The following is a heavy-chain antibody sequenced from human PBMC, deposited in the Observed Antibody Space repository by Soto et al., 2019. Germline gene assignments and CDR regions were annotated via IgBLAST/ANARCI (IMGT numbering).Heavy chain of an antibody. CDR1: GFIFTSSS. J-gene: IGHJ4*02. CDR3: AAGDSSGYYGG. Sequence: GASVKVSCKASGFIFTSSSVQWVRQARGQRLEWIGWITVGTGNTNYAQKLQERVTITRDMSTSTAYMELSNLRSEDTAVYYCAAGDSSGYYGGWGQGTQVTVS. D-gene: IGHD3-22*01. CDR2: ITVGTGNT. V-gene: IGHV1-58*01.